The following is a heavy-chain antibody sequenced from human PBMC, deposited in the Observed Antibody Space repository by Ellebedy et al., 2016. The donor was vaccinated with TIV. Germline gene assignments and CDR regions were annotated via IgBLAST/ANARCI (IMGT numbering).Heavy chain of an antibody. Sequence: ASVKVSXXVSGKTLTEVSMHWVRQAPGKGLEWLGGFDPEHDKTNYAQKFQGRVTMTEDTSTDTAYMDLSSLRSEDTAVYYCATRGDAYSQPFYFNYWGQGTLITVSS. V-gene: IGHV1-24*01. CDR1: GKTLTEVS. J-gene: IGHJ4*02. CDR2: FDPEHDKT. CDR3: ATRGDAYSQPFYFNY. D-gene: IGHD5-24*01.